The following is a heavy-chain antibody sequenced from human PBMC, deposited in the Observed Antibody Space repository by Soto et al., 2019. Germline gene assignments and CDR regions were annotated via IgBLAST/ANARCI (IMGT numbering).Heavy chain of an antibody. V-gene: IGHV4-34*01. Sequence: QVQLQQWGAGLLKPSETLSLTCAVYGGSFSGYYWSWIRQPPGKGLEWIGEINHSGSTNYNPSLKSRVTISVDTSKNQFSLKLSSVTAADTAVYYCARVAVHRGRVVPAAINWFDPWGQGTLVTVSS. CDR3: ARVAVHRGRVVPAAINWFDP. J-gene: IGHJ5*02. CDR2: INHSGST. D-gene: IGHD2-2*01. CDR1: GGSFSGYY.